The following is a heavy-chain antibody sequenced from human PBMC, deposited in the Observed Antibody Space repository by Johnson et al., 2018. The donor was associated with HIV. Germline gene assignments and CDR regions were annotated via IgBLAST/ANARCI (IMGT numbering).Heavy chain of an antibody. CDR2: INWNGGST. CDR1: GFTLSDFY. D-gene: IGHD1-1*01. CDR3: ARDPHPYTGTGTTRGAFDI. J-gene: IGHJ3*02. Sequence: QVQLVESGGGLVKPGGSLRLSCAASGFTLSDFYMSWIRQAPGKGPEWVSGINWNGGSTGSVDSVKGRFTLSRDNSKNTLYLQMNSLRAEDTAVYYCARDPHPYTGTGTTRGAFDIWGQGTMVTVSS. V-gene: IGHV3-11*01.